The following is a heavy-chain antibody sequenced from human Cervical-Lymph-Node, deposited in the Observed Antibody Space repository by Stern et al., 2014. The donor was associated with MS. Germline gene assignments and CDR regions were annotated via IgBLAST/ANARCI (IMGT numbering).Heavy chain of an antibody. J-gene: IGHJ6*02. V-gene: IGHV1-58*01. D-gene: IGHD6-25*01. Sequence: QLVQSGPEVKKPGTSVKVSCKASGFTFSSSVVHWVRQARGQRLEWMGWIVGDIGNTKYTQKFQERVTITRDTSTNTAYVELSSLRSEDTAVYYCAADPTITTRSGPYYYHDMDVWGQGTTVTVSS. CDR2: IVGDIGNT. CDR1: GFTFSSSV. CDR3: AADPTITTRSGPYYYHDMDV.